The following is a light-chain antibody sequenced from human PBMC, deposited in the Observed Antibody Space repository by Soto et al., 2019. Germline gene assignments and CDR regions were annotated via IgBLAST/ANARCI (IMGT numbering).Light chain of an antibody. CDR1: QSVGYK. CDR2: AIS. V-gene: IGKV3-15*01. J-gene: IGKJ1*01. CDR3: QQYSDWWT. Sequence: EIVMTQSPATLSVFPGQRATLSCRASQSVGYKLAWYQQKPGQAPSLLIHAISTRATGVPARFSGGGSGTEFTLTISSLQSEDFAVYYCQQYSDWWTFGQGTKVDNK.